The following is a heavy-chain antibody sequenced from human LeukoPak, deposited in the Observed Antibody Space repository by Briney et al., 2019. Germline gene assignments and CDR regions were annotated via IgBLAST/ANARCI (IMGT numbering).Heavy chain of an antibody. CDR1: GYTLTELS. J-gene: IGHJ4*02. D-gene: IGHD6-19*01. CDR3: ATSPWLVRSRSFDY. CDR2: FDPEDGET. Sequence: ASVKVSCKVSGYTLTELSMHWVRQAPGKGLDWMGGFDPEDGETIYAQKFQGRVTMTEDTSTDTAYMELSSLRSEDTAVYYCATSPWLVRSRSFDYWGQGTLVTVSS. V-gene: IGHV1-24*01.